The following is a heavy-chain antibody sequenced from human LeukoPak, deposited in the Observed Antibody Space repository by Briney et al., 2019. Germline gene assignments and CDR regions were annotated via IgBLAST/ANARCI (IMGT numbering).Heavy chain of an antibody. J-gene: IGHJ4*02. Sequence: ASVKVSCKASGYTFTSYGISWVRQAPGQGLEWMGWISAYNGNTNHAQKLQGRVTMTTDTSTSTAYMELRSLRSDDTAVYYCARNWYYYDSSGYSESAAFDYWGQGTLVTVSS. CDR3: ARNWYYYDSSGYSESAAFDY. D-gene: IGHD3-22*01. CDR2: ISAYNGNT. V-gene: IGHV1-18*01. CDR1: GYTFTSYG.